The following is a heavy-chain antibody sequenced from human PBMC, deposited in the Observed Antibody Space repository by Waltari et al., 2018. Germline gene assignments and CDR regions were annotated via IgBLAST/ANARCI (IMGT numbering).Heavy chain of an antibody. D-gene: IGHD7-27*01. CDR1: GFTFTDYW. Sequence: EVHLVESGGGLVQPGGSLRLSCAASGFTFTDYWMSWVRQAQGKGQEWVANIQKDGSEKNYVDYVKGRFTIPRDNAKDSVYLQMNSLRADDTAMYYCVRDHWGPDYWGQGTLVTVSS. V-gene: IGHV3-7*01. CDR3: VRDHWGPDY. J-gene: IGHJ4*02. CDR2: IQKDGSEK.